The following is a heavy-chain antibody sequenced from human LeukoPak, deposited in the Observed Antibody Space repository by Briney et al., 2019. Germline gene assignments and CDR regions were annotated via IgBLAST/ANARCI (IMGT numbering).Heavy chain of an antibody. CDR1: GFTFSGSA. CDR2: IKSKANNYAT. Sequence: GGSLRLSCAASGFTFSGSAMHWVRQASGKGLEWVGRIKSKANNYATAYAASVKGRFTISRDDSENTAFLQMNSLKTEDTAVYYCTRRGDGDYGDYWGQGTLATVSS. V-gene: IGHV3-73*01. J-gene: IGHJ4*02. CDR3: TRRGDGDYGDY. D-gene: IGHD4-17*01.